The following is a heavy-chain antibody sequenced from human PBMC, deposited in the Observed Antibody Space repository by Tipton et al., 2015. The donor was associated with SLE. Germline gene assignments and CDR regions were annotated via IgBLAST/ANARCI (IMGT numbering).Heavy chain of an antibody. CDR3: ARVITGDPPWYFEL. V-gene: IGHV3-48*03. CDR2: ISSSGSTI. Sequence: QLVQSGGGVVQPGRSLRLSCAASGFTFSSYEMNWVRQAPGKGLEWVSYISSSGSTIYYADSVKGRFTISRDNAKNSLYLQMNSLRAEDTAVYYCARVITGDPPWYFELWGRGTLVTVSS. CDR1: GFTFSSYE. D-gene: IGHD7-27*01. J-gene: IGHJ2*01.